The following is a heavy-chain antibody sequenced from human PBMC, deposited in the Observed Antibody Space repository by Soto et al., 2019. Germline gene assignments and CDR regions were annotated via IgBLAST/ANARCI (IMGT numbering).Heavy chain of an antibody. CDR3: ARLLTGTTPLFVVH. CDR2: IYPGDSDI. Sequence: PGEALKISCQAFGYNFTKYWIGWVRQMPAKGLEWMGIIYPGDSDISYSPSFQGQVIISADKSISTAYLQWSSLKASDTAMYYCARLLTGTTPLFVVHWGQGTLVTVSS. J-gene: IGHJ4*02. CDR1: GYNFTKYW. V-gene: IGHV5-51*01. D-gene: IGHD1-1*01.